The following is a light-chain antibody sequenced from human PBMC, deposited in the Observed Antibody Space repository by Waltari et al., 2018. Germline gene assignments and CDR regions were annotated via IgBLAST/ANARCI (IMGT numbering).Light chain of an antibody. Sequence: EIVVTQSPGTLSLSPGERATLPCRASQSVSANQLAWYQQKPRQPPRVLIYAASYRATGTPDRFSGSGSGTDFTLTISRLEPEDSALYYCQQYGSSPLYTFGQGTKLEIK. J-gene: IGKJ2*01. CDR3: QQYGSSPLYT. CDR2: AAS. V-gene: IGKV3-20*01. CDR1: QSVSANQ.